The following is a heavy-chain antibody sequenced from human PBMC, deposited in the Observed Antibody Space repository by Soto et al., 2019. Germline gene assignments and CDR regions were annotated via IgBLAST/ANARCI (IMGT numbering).Heavy chain of an antibody. V-gene: IGHV4-31*03. Sequence: QVPLQESGPGLVKPSQTLSLTCTVSGGSISSGGYYWSWIRQHPGKGLEWIGYIYYSGSTYYNPSLESRVTISVDTSKNQFSLKLSSVTAADTAVYYCARVFSDSSSFFDPWGQGTLVTVSS. D-gene: IGHD6-13*01. J-gene: IGHJ5*02. CDR1: GGSISSGGYY. CDR2: IYYSGST. CDR3: ARVFSDSSSFFDP.